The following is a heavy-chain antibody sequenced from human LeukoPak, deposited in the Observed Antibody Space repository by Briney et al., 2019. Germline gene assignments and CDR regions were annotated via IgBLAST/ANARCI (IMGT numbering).Heavy chain of an antibody. CDR2: IYSGGST. J-gene: IGHJ4*02. Sequence: GGSLRLSCAASEFTVSSNYMSWVRQAPGKGLEWVSVIYSGGSTYYADSVKGRFTISRDNSKNTLDLQMNSLRAEDTAVYYCARGYSYGFDYWGQGTLVTVSS. D-gene: IGHD5-18*01. CDR1: EFTVSSNY. CDR3: ARGYSYGFDY. V-gene: IGHV3-53*01.